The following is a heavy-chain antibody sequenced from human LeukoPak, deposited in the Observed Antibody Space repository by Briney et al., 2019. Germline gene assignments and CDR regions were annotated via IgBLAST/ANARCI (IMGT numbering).Heavy chain of an antibody. J-gene: IGHJ3*02. D-gene: IGHD2-15*01. Sequence: GGSLRLSCAASGFTFSNYAMSWVRQAPGKGLEWVSAISGSGGSTYYADSVKGRFTISRDNSKNTLYLQMNSLKTEDTAVYYCTRGEDIVVVVAATPTVDAFDIWGQGTMVTVSS. CDR1: GFTFSNYA. CDR3: TRGEDIVVVVAATPTVDAFDI. CDR2: ISGSGGST. V-gene: IGHV3-23*01.